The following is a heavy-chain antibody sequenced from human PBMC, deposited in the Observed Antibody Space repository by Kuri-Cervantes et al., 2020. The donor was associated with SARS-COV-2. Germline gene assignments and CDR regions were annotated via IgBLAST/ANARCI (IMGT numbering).Heavy chain of an antibody. Sequence: SETLSLTCAVSGYSISSGYYWGWIRQPPGTGLEWIGSIYHSGSTYYNPSLKSRVTISVDTSKNQFSLKQSSVTAADTAVYYCERQRARADIWGQGTMVTVSS. CDR2: IYHSGST. V-gene: IGHV4-38-2*01. J-gene: IGHJ3*02. CDR1: GYSISSGYY. CDR3: ERQRARADI.